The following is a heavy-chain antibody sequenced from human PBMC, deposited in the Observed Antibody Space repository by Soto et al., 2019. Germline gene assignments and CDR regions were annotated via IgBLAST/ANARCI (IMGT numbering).Heavy chain of an antibody. Sequence: SETLSLTCTVSGGSISSSSYYWGWIRQPPGKGLEWIGSIYYSGSTYYNPSLKSRVTISVDTSKNQFSLKLSSVTAADTAVYYCARLPRLNFWSGYLDYWGQGTLVTVSS. CDR3: ARLPRLNFWSGYLDY. CDR1: GGSISSSSYY. D-gene: IGHD3-3*01. V-gene: IGHV4-39*01. CDR2: IYYSGST. J-gene: IGHJ4*02.